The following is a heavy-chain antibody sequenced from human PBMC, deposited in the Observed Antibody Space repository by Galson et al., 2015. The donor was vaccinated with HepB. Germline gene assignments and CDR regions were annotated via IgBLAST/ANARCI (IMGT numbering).Heavy chain of an antibody. Sequence: SLRLSCAASGFAFSRYAMNWVRQAPGKGLEWVSANSGSGVTTYYADSVKGRFTVSKDTSNNTLYLQMNSLRVEDTAVYYCAKVQQTREDYFYYYGLDVWGQGTTVTVSS. V-gene: IGHV3-23*01. CDR1: GFAFSRYA. CDR3: AKVQQTREDYFYYYGLDV. D-gene: IGHD6-13*01. J-gene: IGHJ6*02. CDR2: NSGSGVTT.